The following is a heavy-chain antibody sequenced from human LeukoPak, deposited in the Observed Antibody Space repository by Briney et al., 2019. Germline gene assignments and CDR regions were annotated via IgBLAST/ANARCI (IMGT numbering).Heavy chain of an antibody. J-gene: IGHJ4*02. CDR2: MSYDGSKE. Sequence: GRSLRLSCAASGFTFSSYGMHWVRQAPGKGLEWVAAMSYDGSKEYYADSVKGRFTISRDNSKNTLYLQMNSLRAEDTAVYYCARDRSSYYFDYWGQGTLVTVSS. CDR3: ARDRSSYYFDY. D-gene: IGHD6-6*01. CDR1: GFTFSSYG. V-gene: IGHV3-30*03.